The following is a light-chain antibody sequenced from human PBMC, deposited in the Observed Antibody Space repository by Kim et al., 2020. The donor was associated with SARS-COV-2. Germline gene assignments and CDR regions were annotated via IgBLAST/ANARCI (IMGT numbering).Light chain of an antibody. CDR3: QQYGSSSLT. Sequence: PGERATLSGRASQSVTSSYLAWYQQKPGQPPRLLIYGASSRATGIPDRFSGSGSGTDFTLTISRLEPEDFAVYYCQQYGSSSLTFGGGTKVDIK. CDR1: QSVTSSY. V-gene: IGKV3-20*01. CDR2: GAS. J-gene: IGKJ4*01.